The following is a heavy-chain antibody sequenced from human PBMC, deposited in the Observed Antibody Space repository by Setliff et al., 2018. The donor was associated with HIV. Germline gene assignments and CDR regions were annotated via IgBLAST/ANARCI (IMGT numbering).Heavy chain of an antibody. CDR1: GGSISRGSYS. CDR3: ARLRQWLAFFDS. CDR2: ISYTGIT. D-gene: IGHD6-19*01. J-gene: IGHJ4*02. V-gene: IGHV4-39*01. Sequence: LSLTCTVSGGSISRGSYSWGWIRQPPGKGLEWIGSISYTGITNYNPSLKSRVTVSVDTSQNQFSLKLASVTAADTAVYYCARLRQWLAFFDSWGQGTLVTVSS.